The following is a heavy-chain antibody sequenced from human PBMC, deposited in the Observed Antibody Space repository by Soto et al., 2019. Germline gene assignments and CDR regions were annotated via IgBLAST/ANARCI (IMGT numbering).Heavy chain of an antibody. CDR1: GFTFDDYA. V-gene: IGHV3-9*01. D-gene: IGHD6-13*01. J-gene: IGHJ4*02. CDR2: ISWNSGSI. Sequence: PGGSLRLSCAASGFTFDDYAMHWVRQAPGKGLEWVSGISWNSGSIGYADSVKGRFTISRDNAKNSLYLQMNSLRAEDTALYYCSKDRYSQQLALDYWGQGTLVTVSS. CDR3: SKDRYSQQLALDY.